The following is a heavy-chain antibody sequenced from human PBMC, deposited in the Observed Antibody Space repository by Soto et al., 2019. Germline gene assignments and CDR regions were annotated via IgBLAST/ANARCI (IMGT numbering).Heavy chain of an antibody. CDR1: GGSISSYY. Sequence: PSETLSLTCTVSGGSISSYYWSWIRQPPGKGLEWIGYIYYSGSTNYNPSLKSRVTISVDTSKNQFSLKLSSVTAADTAVYYCAKHTGYSSGWYETNWFDPWGQGTLVTVSS. D-gene: IGHD6-19*01. J-gene: IGHJ5*02. CDR2: IYYSGST. V-gene: IGHV4-59*08. CDR3: AKHTGYSSGWYETNWFDP.